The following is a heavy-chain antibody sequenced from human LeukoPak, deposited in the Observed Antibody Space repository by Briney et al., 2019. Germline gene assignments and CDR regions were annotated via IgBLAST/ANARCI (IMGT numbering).Heavy chain of an antibody. CDR1: GFTFSDYY. J-gene: IGHJ4*02. CDR2: ISNDGSRK. CDR3: ARDRAWNYFDY. V-gene: IGHV3-30*03. Sequence: GGSLRLSCAVSGFTFSDYYMSWIRQAPGKGLEWVAIISNDGSRKYYAHSVEGRFTISRDNSKNTLYLQMDSLRAEDTAVYYCARDRAWNYFDYWGQGTLVTVSS. D-gene: IGHD3-3*01.